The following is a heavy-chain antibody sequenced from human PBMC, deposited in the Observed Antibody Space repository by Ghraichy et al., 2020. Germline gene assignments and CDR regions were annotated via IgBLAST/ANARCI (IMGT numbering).Heavy chain of an antibody. J-gene: IGHJ6*02. Sequence: GGSLRLSCAASGFSFSSYAMSWVRQAPGKGLEWVSAIIGSGGSTYYADSVKGRFTISRDNSKNTLYLQMNSLRVEDTLVYYCPKSSGWYPFYYGMDVWGQGTTVTVSS. D-gene: IGHD6-19*01. CDR1: GFSFSSYA. CDR3: PKSSGWYPFYYGMDV. CDR2: IIGSGGST. V-gene: IGHV3-23*01.